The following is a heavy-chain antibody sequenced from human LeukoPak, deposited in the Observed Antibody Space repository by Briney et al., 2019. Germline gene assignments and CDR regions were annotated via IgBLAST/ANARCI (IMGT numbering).Heavy chain of an antibody. CDR3: AAAPQTYYYDSGDYDSDY. CDR1: GGTFSSYA. J-gene: IGHJ4*02. Sequence: ASVKVSGKASGGTFSSYAISWVRQAPGQGLGWRGWISAYNGNTNYAQKLQGRVTMTEDTSMDTAYMDLSSLRTEDTATYYCAAAPQTYYYDSGDYDSDYWGQGTLVTVSS. D-gene: IGHD3-22*01. CDR2: ISAYNGNT. V-gene: IGHV1-18*01.